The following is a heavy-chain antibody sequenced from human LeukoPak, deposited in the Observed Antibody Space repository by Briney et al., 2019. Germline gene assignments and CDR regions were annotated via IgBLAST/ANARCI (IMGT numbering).Heavy chain of an antibody. V-gene: IGHV3-23*01. CDR2: ISGSGGST. J-gene: IGHJ4*02. D-gene: IGHD1-26*01. Sequence: PGGSLRLSCAASGFTFSSYAMSWVRQAPGKGLEWVSAISGSGGSTYYADSVKGRFTISRDNSKNTLYLQINSLRAEDTAVYYCAKERGSGSYQEVVDYWGQGTLVTVSS. CDR1: GFTFSSYA. CDR3: AKERGSGSYQEVVDY.